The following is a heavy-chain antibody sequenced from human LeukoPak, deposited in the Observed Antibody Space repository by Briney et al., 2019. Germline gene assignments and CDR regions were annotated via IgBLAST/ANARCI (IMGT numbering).Heavy chain of an antibody. D-gene: IGHD2-21*02. J-gene: IGHJ6*03. CDR3: AKEGDPGSPYYYMDV. V-gene: IGHV3-48*01. CDR2: ISSSSSTI. Sequence: PGGSLRLSCAASGFTFSSYSMNWVRQAPGKGLEWVSCISSSSSTIYYADSVKGRFTISRDNSKNTLYLQMNSLRAEDTAVYYCAKEGDPGSPYYYMDVWGKGTTVTVSS. CDR1: GFTFSSYS.